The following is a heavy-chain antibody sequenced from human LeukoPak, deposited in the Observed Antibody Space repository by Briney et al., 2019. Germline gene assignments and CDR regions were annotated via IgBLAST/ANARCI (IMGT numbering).Heavy chain of an antibody. CDR1: GKYSLNELS. D-gene: IGHD1-26*01. CDR3: ATLLGETYFFDF. CDR2: FDPEDGET. V-gene: IGHV1-24*01. Sequence: ASVKVSCKVSGKYSLNELSMHWVRQAPGKGLEWMGGFDPEDGETIYAQSFKGRVTVTEDTSTDTVYMDLSSLRSEDTAVYYCATLLGETYFFDFWGQGTLVTVSS. J-gene: IGHJ4*02.